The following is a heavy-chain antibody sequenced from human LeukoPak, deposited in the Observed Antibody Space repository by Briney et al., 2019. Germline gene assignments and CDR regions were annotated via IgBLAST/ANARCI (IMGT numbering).Heavy chain of an antibody. V-gene: IGHV1-69*13. D-gene: IGHD3-3*01. CDR2: IIPIFGAA. CDR3: ARSYADYDFWSGPLNGHYYYYMDV. CDR1: GGTFSSYA. J-gene: IGHJ6*03. Sequence: SAKVSCKASGGTFSSYAISWVRQAPGQGLEWMGGIIPIFGAANYAQKFQGRVTITADESTSTAYMELSSLRSEDTAVYYCARSYADYDFWSGPLNGHYYYYMDVWGKGTTVTVSS.